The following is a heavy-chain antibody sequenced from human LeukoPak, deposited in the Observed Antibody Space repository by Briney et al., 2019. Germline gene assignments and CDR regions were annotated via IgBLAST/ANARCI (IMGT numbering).Heavy chain of an antibody. CDR1: GFTFSSYA. J-gene: IGHJ3*02. CDR3: ARGVVVAAYDAFDI. V-gene: IGHV3-21*04. D-gene: IGHD2-15*01. CDR2: ISSSGSTI. Sequence: GGSLRLSCAASGFTFSSYAMSWVRQAPGKGLEWVSAISSSGSTIYYADSVKGRFTISRDNAKNSLYLQMNSLRAEDTAVYYCARGVVVAAYDAFDIWGQGTMVTVSS.